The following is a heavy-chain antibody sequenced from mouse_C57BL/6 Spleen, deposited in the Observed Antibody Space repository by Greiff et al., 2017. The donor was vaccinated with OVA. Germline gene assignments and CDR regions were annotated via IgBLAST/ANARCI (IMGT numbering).Heavy chain of an antibody. CDR1: GYTFTGFW. Sequence: QVQLQQSGAELLKPGASVKLSCKATGYTFTGFWIEWVKQRPGPGLEWIGVILPGSGSTNYNEKFKSKATFTADTTSNTAYMQLSSLTTEDAAFYYCARGALYDFDGGFAGWGPVVLVTVAA. J-gene: IGHJ3*01. CDR2: ILPGSGST. CDR3: ARGALYDFDGGFAG. D-gene: IGHD2-4*01. V-gene: IGHV1-9*01.